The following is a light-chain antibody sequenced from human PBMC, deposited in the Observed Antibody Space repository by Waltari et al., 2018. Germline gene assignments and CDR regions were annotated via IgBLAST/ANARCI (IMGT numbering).Light chain of an antibody. Sequence: VVLTPSPGTLSLSLGERVPLSCRASQSVSSNYLAWYQQKAGQAPRLLIYGASTRATGIPDRFSGSGSGTDFTLSINRLEPEDFAVYYCQQYGSSPLTFGQGTKVEVK. CDR2: GAS. V-gene: IGKV3-20*01. CDR3: QQYGSSPLT. CDR1: QSVSSNY. J-gene: IGKJ1*01.